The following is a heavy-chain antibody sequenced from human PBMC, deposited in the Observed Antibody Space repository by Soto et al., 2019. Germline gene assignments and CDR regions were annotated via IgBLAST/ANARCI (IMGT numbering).Heavy chain of an antibody. V-gene: IGHV3-30*03. Sequence: GGSLRLSCAASGFTFSSYGMHWVRQAPGKGLEWVAAIIYDGSNKFYADSVKGRFTISRDNSKNTLYLQLNSLRAEDTAFYYCARNSDPGYSSSWSPFDPWGQGTLVTVSS. D-gene: IGHD6-13*01. CDR1: GFTFSSYG. J-gene: IGHJ5*02. CDR2: IIYDGSNK. CDR3: ARNSDPGYSSSWSPFDP.